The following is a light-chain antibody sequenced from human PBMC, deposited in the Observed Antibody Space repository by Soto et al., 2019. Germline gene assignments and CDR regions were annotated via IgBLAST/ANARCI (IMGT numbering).Light chain of an antibody. CDR1: QSVSSN. CDR2: GAS. CDR3: QQYNNWDT. V-gene: IGKV3-15*01. Sequence: EKVMTQSPATLSVSPGERATLSCRASQSVSSNLAWYQQKPGQAPRLLIYGASTRATGIPARFSGSGSGTEFTLTISSLQSEDFAVYYCQQYNNWDTFGQGTKLEIK. J-gene: IGKJ2*01.